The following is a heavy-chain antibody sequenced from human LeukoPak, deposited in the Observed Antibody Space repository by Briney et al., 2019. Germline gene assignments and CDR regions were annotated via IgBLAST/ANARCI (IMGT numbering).Heavy chain of an antibody. J-gene: IGHJ4*02. V-gene: IGHV3-23*01. D-gene: IGHD2-2*01. CDR2: ISGSGGST. Sequence: QAGGSLRLSCAASGFTFSSYAMSWVRQAPGKGLEWVSAISGSGGSTYYADSVKGRFTISRDNSKNTLYLQMNSLRAEDTAVYYCAKDQLRKRVVPAVHFDYWGQGTLVTVSS. CDR3: AKDQLRKRVVPAVHFDY. CDR1: GFTFSSYA.